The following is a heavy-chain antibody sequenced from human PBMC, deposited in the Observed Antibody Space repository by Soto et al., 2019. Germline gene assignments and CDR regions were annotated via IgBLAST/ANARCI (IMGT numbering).Heavy chain of an antibody. J-gene: IGHJ4*02. CDR2: IKPAIGSA. CDR3: ARGLLVGHETVDY. V-gene: IGHV1-69*01. Sequence: KESGSSVKVSCKASGDIFTTSAINWVRQAPGQGLVWMGGIKPAIGSANYAPTFQGRLTITADDLTATAYMDLTSLTSEDTAVYYCARGLLVGHETVDYWGQGTLVTVSS. CDR1: GDIFTTSA. D-gene: IGHD1-26*01.